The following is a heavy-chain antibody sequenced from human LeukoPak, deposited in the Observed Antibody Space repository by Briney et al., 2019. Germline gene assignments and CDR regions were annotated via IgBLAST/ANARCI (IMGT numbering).Heavy chain of an antibody. V-gene: IGHV4-39*07. CDR2: SYFRGST. Sequence: SETLSLTCSVSGDSLSSSHTYYWGWIRQPPGKGLEWIGSSYFRGSTYSSPSLRSRVVISVDTSKNQFSLKLSSVTAADTAVYYCARNYDSSGHDNAFFDWGQGTLVTVSS. J-gene: IGHJ4*02. CDR3: ARNYDSSGHDNAFFD. CDR1: GDSLSSSHTYY. D-gene: IGHD3-22*01.